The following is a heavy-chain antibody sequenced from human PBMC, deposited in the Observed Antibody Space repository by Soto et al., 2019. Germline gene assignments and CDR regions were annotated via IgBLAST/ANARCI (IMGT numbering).Heavy chain of an antibody. CDR3: ARGNRIAVAALNWFDP. Sequence: QVQLVQSGAEVKKPGSSVKVSCKASGGTFSSYAISWVRQAPGQGLEWVGGIIPIFGTANYAQKFQGRVTITADESTSTAYMELSSLRSEDTAVYYCARGNRIAVAALNWFDPWGQGTLVTVSS. D-gene: IGHD6-19*01. CDR1: GGTFSSYA. J-gene: IGHJ5*02. CDR2: IIPIFGTA. V-gene: IGHV1-69*01.